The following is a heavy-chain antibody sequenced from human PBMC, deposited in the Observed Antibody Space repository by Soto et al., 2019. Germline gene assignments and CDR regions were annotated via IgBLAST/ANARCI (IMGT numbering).Heavy chain of an antibody. D-gene: IGHD3-3*01. Sequence: VQLVQSGGGVVQPGGSLRLSCAASGFAFSTYDMHWVRQAPDKGLEWVAVISSQGTNKYYADSVRGRFTVSRDNSENILYLQMNSLSADDTAIYYCYHFWREHWGQGTLVTVSS. CDR3: YHFWREH. V-gene: IGHV3-30*04. CDR1: GFAFSTYD. CDR2: ISSQGTNK. J-gene: IGHJ1*01.